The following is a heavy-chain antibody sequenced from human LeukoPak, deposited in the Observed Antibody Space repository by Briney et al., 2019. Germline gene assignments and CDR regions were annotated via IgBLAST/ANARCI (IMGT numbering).Heavy chain of an antibody. CDR2: INHSGST. CDR3: ARGFKRGWSDY. J-gene: IGHJ4*02. Sequence: PSETLSLTCTVSGGSISSYYWSWIRQPPGKGLEWIGEINHSGSTNYNPSLKSRVTISVDTSKNQFSLKLSSVTAADTAVYYCARGFKRGWSDYWGQGTLVTVSS. CDR1: GGSISSYY. V-gene: IGHV4-34*01. D-gene: IGHD6-19*01.